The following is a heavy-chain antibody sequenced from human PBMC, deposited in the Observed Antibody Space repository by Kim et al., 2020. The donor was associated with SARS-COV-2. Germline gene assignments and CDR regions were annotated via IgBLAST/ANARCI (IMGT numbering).Heavy chain of an antibody. Sequence: SETLSLTCTVSGGSISSSSFYWGWIRQPPGKGLEWIGNIYYSGSAYYNPSLKSRLTISVDTSKNQFSLKLSSVTAADPAVYYCARYYYDTSGYYRFFDYWGQGTLVTVSS. CDR3: ARYYYDTSGYYRFFDY. CDR2: IYYSGSA. V-gene: IGHV4-39*01. J-gene: IGHJ4*02. CDR1: GGSISSSSFY. D-gene: IGHD3-22*01.